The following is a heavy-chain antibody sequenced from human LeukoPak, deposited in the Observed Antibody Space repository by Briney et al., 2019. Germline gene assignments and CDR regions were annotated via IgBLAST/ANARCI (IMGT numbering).Heavy chain of an antibody. CDR2: INTDGSST. CDR3: ARSHTGTYLFDY. V-gene: IGHV3-74*01. J-gene: IGHJ4*02. CDR1: GFTFSSYW. D-gene: IGHD1-26*01. Sequence: GGSLRLSCGASGFTFSSYWMHWVRQAPGKGLVWVSRINTDGSSTNYADSVKGRFTISRDNAKNTLHLRMNSLRAEDTAVYYCARSHTGTYLFDYWGQGTLVTVSS.